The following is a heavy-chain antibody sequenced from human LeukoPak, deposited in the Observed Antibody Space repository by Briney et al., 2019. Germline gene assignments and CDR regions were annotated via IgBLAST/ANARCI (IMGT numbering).Heavy chain of an antibody. J-gene: IGHJ4*02. Sequence: GGSLRLSCAASGFSVSTNWMHWVRQAPGKGLVWVSRINSDGSNTNYADSVRGRFTISRDNAKNTVYLQMNSLRAEDTAVYYCARGSGNYGDFDYWGQGTLVTVSA. CDR3: ARGSGNYGDFDY. V-gene: IGHV3-74*01. D-gene: IGHD1-26*01. CDR2: INSDGSNT. CDR1: GFSVSTNW.